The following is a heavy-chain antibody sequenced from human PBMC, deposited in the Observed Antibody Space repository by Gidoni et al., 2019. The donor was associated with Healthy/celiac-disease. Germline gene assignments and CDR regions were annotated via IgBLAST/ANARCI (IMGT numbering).Heavy chain of an antibody. Sequence: QVQLQESGPGLVKPSETLSLTCTVSGGSISSYYWSWIRQPAGKGLEWIGRIYTSGSTNYNPSLKSRVTMSVDTSKNQFSLKLSSVTAADTAVYYCARDPGYSSSWSDDYYYYYGMDVWGQGTTVTVSS. D-gene: IGHD6-13*01. CDR2: IYTSGST. CDR3: ARDPGYSSSWSDDYYYYYGMDV. V-gene: IGHV4-4*07. CDR1: GGSISSYY. J-gene: IGHJ6*02.